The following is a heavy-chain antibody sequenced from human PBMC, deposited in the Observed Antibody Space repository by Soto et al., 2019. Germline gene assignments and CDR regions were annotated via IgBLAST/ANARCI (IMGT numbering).Heavy chain of an antibody. CDR1: GYTFTSYD. D-gene: IGHD6-13*01. CDR3: ASEHSSSRGAWFDP. V-gene: IGHV1-8*01. CDR2: MNPNSGNT. Sequence: QVQLVQSGAEVKKPGASVKVSCKASGYTFTSYDINWVRQAAGQGLEWMGWMNPNSGNTGYAQKFQGRVTMTRNTSINTSYMELSSQRSEDTAVYYCASEHSSSRGAWFDPWGQGTLVTVSS. J-gene: IGHJ5*02.